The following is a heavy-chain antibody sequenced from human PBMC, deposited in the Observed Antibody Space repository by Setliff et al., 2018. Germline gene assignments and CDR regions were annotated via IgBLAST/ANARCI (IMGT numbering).Heavy chain of an antibody. CDR2: IYYSGST. D-gene: IGHD3-10*01. J-gene: IGHJ4*02. CDR3: ARHEFVGGYYGSVTYRHFDY. Sequence: SETLSLTCTVSGGSFTTYYWSWIRQSPGKGLEWIGYIYYSGSTNYNPSLKSRVTISVDTSKNQFSLQVTSLAATDTALYFCARHEFVGGYYGSVTYRHFDYWGQGILVTVSS. V-gene: IGHV4-59*08. CDR1: GGSFTTYY.